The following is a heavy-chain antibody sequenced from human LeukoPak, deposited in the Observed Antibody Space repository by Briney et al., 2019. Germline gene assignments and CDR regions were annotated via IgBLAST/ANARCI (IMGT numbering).Heavy chain of an antibody. Sequence: SVKVSCKASGGTFSSYAISWVRQAPGQGLEWMGGIIPIFGTANYAQKFQGRVTITTDESTSTAYMELSSLRSEDTAVYYRARGGIAAAGTFFSPFDYWGQGTLVTVSS. CDR2: IIPIFGTA. CDR3: ARGGIAAAGTFFSPFDY. CDR1: GGTFSSYA. D-gene: IGHD6-13*01. J-gene: IGHJ4*02. V-gene: IGHV1-69*05.